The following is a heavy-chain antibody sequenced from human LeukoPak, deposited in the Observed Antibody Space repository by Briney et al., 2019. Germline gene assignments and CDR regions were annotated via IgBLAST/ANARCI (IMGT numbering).Heavy chain of an antibody. CDR3: ARDATGTTREFDY. J-gene: IGHJ4*02. V-gene: IGHV4-59*12. CDR1: GGSISSYY. D-gene: IGHD1-1*01. Sequence: SETLSLTCTVSGGSISSYYWSWIRQPPGKGLEWIGYIYYSGSTNYNPSLKSRVTISVDTSKNQFSLKLSSVTAADTAVYYCARDATGTTREFDYWGQGTLVTVSS. CDR2: IYYSGST.